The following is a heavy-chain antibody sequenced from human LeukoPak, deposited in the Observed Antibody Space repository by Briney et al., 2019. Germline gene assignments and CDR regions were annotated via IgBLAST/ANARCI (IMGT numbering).Heavy chain of an antibody. CDR3: ARQYYGDIDY. CDR1: GGSISSYY. V-gene: IGHV4-4*07. D-gene: IGHD4-17*01. CDR2: ISSSGST. Sequence: SETLSLTCTVSGGSISSYYWSWIRQPAGMRLEWIGRISSSGSTNYNPSLKSRVTMSVDSFKNQFSLILSSVTAADTAVYYCARQYYGDIDYWGQGTLVTVSS. J-gene: IGHJ4*02.